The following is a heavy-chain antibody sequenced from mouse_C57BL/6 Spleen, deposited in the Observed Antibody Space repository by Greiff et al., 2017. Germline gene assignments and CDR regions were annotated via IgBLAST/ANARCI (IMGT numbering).Heavy chain of an antibody. Sequence: EVMLVESGGDLVKPGGSLKLSCAASGFTFSSYGMSWVRQTPDKRLEWVATISSGGSYTYYPDSVKGRFTISRDNAKNTLYLQMSSLKSEDTAMYYCARQVNWTCDYWGQGTTLTVSS. CDR2: ISSGGSYT. CDR3: ARQVNWTCDY. V-gene: IGHV5-6*01. J-gene: IGHJ2*01. CDR1: GFTFSSYG. D-gene: IGHD4-1*01.